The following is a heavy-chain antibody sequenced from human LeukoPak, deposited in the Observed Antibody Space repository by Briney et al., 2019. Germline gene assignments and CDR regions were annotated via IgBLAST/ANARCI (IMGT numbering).Heavy chain of an antibody. CDR3: AKDYYGSGSYYTPFDY. CDR1: GFTFSSYG. J-gene: IGHJ4*02. Sequence: GGSLRLSCATSGFTFSSYGIHWVRQAPGKGLEWVAVLSYDGSGKYYADSVKGRFTISRDTSKNTQYLQMNSLRAEDTAVYYCAKDYYGSGSYYTPFDYWGQGTLVTVSS. V-gene: IGHV3-30*18. D-gene: IGHD3-10*01. CDR2: LSYDGSGK.